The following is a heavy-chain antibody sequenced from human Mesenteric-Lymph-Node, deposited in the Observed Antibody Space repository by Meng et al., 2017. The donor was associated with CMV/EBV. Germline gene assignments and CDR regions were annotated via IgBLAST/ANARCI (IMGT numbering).Heavy chain of an antibody. V-gene: IGHV4-59*01. Sequence: SETLSLTCTVSGGSISSYYWSWIRQPPGKGLEWIGYIYYSGSTNYNPSLKSRVTISVDTSKNQFSLKLSSVTAADTAVYYCARLGDYNWFDPWGQGTLVTVSS. CDR2: IYYSGST. CDR1: GGSISSYY. D-gene: IGHD3-16*01. J-gene: IGHJ5*02. CDR3: ARLGDYNWFDP.